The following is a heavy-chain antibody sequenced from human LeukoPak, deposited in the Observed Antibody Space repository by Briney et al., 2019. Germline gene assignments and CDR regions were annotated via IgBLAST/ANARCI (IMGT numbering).Heavy chain of an antibody. Sequence: GGSLRLSCAVSGFTFSSYWMHWVRQVPGKGLMLVSCVNTDGSDTFYADSVKGRFTISRDNANNMLYLQMNSLRVEDTALYYCAKAVAHGTIAGQWGQGTLVTVSS. CDR2: VNTDGSDT. D-gene: IGHD3-3*01. J-gene: IGHJ4*02. CDR3: AKAVAHGTIAGQ. V-gene: IGHV3-74*01. CDR1: GFTFSSYW.